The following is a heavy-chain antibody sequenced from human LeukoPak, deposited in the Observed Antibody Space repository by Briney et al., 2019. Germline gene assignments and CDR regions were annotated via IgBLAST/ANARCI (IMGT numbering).Heavy chain of an antibody. D-gene: IGHD6-19*01. CDR3: AKGGGSGLLFDY. J-gene: IGHJ4*02. Sequence: GGSLRLSCADSGFTFDDYAMHWVRQAPGEGLEWVSGISWNSGSIGYADSVKGRFTISRDNAKNSLYLQMNSLRAEDTALYYCAKGGGSGLLFDYWGQGTLVTVSS. V-gene: IGHV3-9*01. CDR2: ISWNSGSI. CDR1: GFTFDDYA.